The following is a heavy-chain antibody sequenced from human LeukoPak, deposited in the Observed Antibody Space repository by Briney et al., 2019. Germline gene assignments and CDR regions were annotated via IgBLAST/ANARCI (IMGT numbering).Heavy chain of an antibody. CDR3: ARVVDTAMVSDY. J-gene: IGHJ4*02. Sequence: GGSLRLSCAASGLTFSSYSMNWVRQAPGKGLEWVSSISSSSSYIYYADSVKGRFTISRDNSKNTLYLQMNSLRAEDTAVYYCARVVDTAMVSDYWGQGTLVTVSS. CDR1: GLTFSSYS. D-gene: IGHD5-18*01. CDR2: ISSSSSYI. V-gene: IGHV3-21*04.